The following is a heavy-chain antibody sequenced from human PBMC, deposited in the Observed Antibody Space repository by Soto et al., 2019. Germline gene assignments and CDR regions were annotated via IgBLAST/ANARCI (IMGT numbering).Heavy chain of an antibody. CDR3: TRGGRESNWNDGNFEY. CDR2: MNPNSGNI. D-gene: IGHD1-20*01. Sequence: ASVKVCCKASGYTFTSYDINWVRQATGQGLEWMGWMNPNSGNIGYTQKFQGRVTMTADKSTRTAYMELSSLRSEDTAVYYCTRGGRESNWNDGNFEYWGQGTQVTVSS. CDR1: GYTFTSYD. J-gene: IGHJ4*02. V-gene: IGHV1-8*01.